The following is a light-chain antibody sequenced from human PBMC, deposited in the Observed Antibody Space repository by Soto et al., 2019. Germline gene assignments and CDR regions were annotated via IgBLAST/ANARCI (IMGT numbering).Light chain of an antibody. Sequence: DIQMTQSQSSLSASVGDRVTITCRASQSISSYLNWYQQKPGKAPKLLIYAASSLQSGVPSRFSGSGSGTDFTLTISSLQPEDFATYYCQQSYTPSTFGQGTKV. CDR3: QQSYTPST. CDR2: AAS. CDR1: QSISSY. V-gene: IGKV1-39*01. J-gene: IGKJ1*01.